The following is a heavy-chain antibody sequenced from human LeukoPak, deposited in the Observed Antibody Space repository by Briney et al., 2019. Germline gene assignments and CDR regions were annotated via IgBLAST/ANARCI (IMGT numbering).Heavy chain of an antibody. CDR2: ISGYNGNT. D-gene: IGHD2-2*01. Sequence: GASVKVSYKTSGFTFTIYGISWVRQAPGQGLEWVGWISGYNGNTNYAQKFRGRLTMTIDTSTTTAYMELRSLRSDDTAVYYCAKDRSSSAREDWGQGTLVTVSS. J-gene: IGHJ4*02. V-gene: IGHV1-18*01. CDR3: AKDRSSSARED. CDR1: GFTFTIYG.